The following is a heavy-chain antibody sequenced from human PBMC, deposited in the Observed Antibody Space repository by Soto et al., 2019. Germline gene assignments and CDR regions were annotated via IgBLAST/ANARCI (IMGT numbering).Heavy chain of an antibody. CDR1: GGSVRTGSYH. CDR3: ASIGWGGDS. V-gene: IGHV4-61*01. Sequence: QVQLQESGPGRVKPSETLSLTCSVSGGSVRTGSYHWSWIRQPPGKGLEWIGFIPNNGSPDYNPYLKSRVVVSINMSKNQFSLKVNSVTAADTAVYFCASIGWGGDSWGQGTLVTVSS. D-gene: IGHD7-27*01. J-gene: IGHJ4*02. CDR2: IPNNGSP.